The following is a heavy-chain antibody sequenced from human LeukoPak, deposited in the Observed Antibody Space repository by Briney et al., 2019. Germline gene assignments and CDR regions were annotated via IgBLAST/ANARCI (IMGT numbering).Heavy chain of an antibody. V-gene: IGHV1-2*02. Sequence: ASVKVSCKSSGYTFSCYYIHWVRQAPAQGLEWMGWSNPNRGGTNYAQKFQGRVTMTRDTSISAAYIEVKRLRCDDDDVYYCAREVEYQLLFDYWGQGTLVTVSS. J-gene: IGHJ4*02. CDR3: AREVEYQLLFDY. CDR1: GYTFSCYY. D-gene: IGHD2-2*01. CDR2: SNPNRGGT.